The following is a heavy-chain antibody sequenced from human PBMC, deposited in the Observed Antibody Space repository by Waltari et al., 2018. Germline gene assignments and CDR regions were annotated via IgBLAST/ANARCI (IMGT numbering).Heavy chain of an antibody. V-gene: IGHV3-9*03. CDR2: ISWNSGSI. J-gene: IGHJ3*02. CDR1: GFTFDDYA. D-gene: IGHD3-22*01. Sequence: EVQLVESGGGLVQPGRSLRISCAASGFTFDDYAMPWVRQAPGKGLEWVSGISWNSGSIGYADSGKGRFTISRDNAKNSLYLQMNSLRAEDMALYYCAKAIKQYYYDSSGYPHDAFDIWGQGTMVTVSS. CDR3: AKAIKQYYYDSSGYPHDAFDI.